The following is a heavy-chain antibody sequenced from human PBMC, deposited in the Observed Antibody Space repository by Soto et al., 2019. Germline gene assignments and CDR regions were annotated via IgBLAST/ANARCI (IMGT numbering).Heavy chain of an antibody. Sequence: SETLSLTCAVYGGSFSGYYWSWIRQPPGKGLEWIGEINHSGSTNYNPSLKSRVTISVDTSKNQFSLKLSSVTAADTAVYYCARGRQGYCSSTSCYARSWYDPWGQGTLVTVSS. J-gene: IGHJ5*02. CDR1: GGSFSGYY. CDR3: ARGRQGYCSSTSCYARSWYDP. D-gene: IGHD2-2*01. CDR2: INHSGST. V-gene: IGHV4-34*01.